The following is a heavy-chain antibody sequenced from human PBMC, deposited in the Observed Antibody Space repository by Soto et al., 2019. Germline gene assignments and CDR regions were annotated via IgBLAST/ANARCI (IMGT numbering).Heavy chain of an antibody. J-gene: IGHJ4*02. CDR1: GGSISSYY. CDR3: AREEGRLPKFDY. CDR2: IYYSGST. Sequence: SETLSLTCTVSGGSISSYYWSWIRQPPGKGLEWIGYIYYSGSTNYNPSLKSRVTISVDTSKNQFSLKLSSVTAADTAVYYCAREEGRLPKFDYWGQGTLVTVSS. V-gene: IGHV4-59*01.